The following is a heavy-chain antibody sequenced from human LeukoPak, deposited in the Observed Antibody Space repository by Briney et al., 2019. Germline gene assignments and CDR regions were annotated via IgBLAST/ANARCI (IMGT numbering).Heavy chain of an antibody. V-gene: IGHV3-23*01. CDR2: ISGSGGST. CDR1: GFTFSSYS. J-gene: IGHJ5*02. Sequence: GGSLRLSCAASGFTFSSYSMNWVRQAPGKGLEWVSAISGSGGSTYYADSVKGRFTISRDNSKNTLYLQMNSLRAEDTAVYYCARDGNYYGPENWFDPWGQGTLVTVSS. D-gene: IGHD3-10*01. CDR3: ARDGNYYGPENWFDP.